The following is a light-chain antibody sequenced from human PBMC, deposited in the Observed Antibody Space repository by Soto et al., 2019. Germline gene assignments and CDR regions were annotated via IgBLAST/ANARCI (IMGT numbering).Light chain of an antibody. Sequence: QSVLTQPPSVSAAPGQTVSISCSGSNSNIGSNFVSWYQHLPGTTPRLLIYDNDKRPSGIPDRFSGSKSGTSATLGITGLQTGDEADYYCGTWDYSMSGVIFGGGTKVTVL. V-gene: IGLV1-51*01. CDR2: DND. CDR3: GTWDYSMSGVI. CDR1: NSNIGSNF. J-gene: IGLJ2*01.